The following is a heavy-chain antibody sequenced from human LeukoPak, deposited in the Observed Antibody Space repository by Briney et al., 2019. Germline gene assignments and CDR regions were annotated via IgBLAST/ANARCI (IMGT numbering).Heavy chain of an antibody. D-gene: IGHD1-1*01. CDR2: MNPNSDNT. J-gene: IGHJ4*02. V-gene: IGHV1-8*01. CDR3: AREESGTGGY. CDR1: GYTFTSYD. Sequence: ASVKVSCKASGYTFTSYDINWGRQATGQGLEWMGWMNPNSDNTGYARKFQGRVTITADESTSTAYMELSSLRSEDTAVYYCAREESGTGGYWGQGTLVTVSS.